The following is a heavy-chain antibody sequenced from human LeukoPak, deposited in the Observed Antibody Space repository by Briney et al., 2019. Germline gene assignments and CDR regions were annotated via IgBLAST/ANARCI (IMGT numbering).Heavy chain of an antibody. CDR1: GFTFRDYA. V-gene: IGHV3-30*04. CDR2: ISYEGRNN. J-gene: IGHJ4*02. Sequence: GGSLRLSCAASGFTFRDYAIPWVRQAPGQGLGWVALISYEGRNNTYADSVKGQFTISRDNSKNTLYLEVNSLRAEDTAVYFCAKVSADNRHAVGFFFDSWGQEARVTVSS. CDR3: AKVSADNRHAVGFFFDS. D-gene: IGHD1-1*01.